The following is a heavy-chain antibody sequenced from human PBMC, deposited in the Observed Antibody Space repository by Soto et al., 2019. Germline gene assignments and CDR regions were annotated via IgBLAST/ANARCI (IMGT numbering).Heavy chain of an antibody. D-gene: IGHD3-16*02. CDR1: GFTFTDYD. V-gene: IGHV1-8*01. CDR3: ARGQYRRLDY. CDR2: MNANSGNT. J-gene: IGHJ4*02. Sequence: ASVKVSCKTSGFTFTDYDINWVRQASGQGLEWMGWMNANSGNTGYAQNFQGRVTMTGTTSSPTAYMELSGLESEDTAVYYCARGQYRRLDYWGQGTQVTVSS.